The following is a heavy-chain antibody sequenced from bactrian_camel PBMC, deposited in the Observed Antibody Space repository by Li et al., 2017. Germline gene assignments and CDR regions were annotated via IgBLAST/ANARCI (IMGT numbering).Heavy chain of an antibody. V-gene: IGHV3S25*01. CDR2: IGTYDSTT. CDR1: GGGSYW. D-gene: IGHD3*01. Sequence: QLVESGGGLVQPGGSLRPSCTASGGGSYWIYWVRQAPGKEREGVALIGTYDSTTYYADSVKGRFTISRDNAKNTVYLQMNSLKPEDTAMYYCRVDFRSREARRGQGTQVTVS. CDR3: RVDFRSREAR. J-gene: IGHJ4*01.